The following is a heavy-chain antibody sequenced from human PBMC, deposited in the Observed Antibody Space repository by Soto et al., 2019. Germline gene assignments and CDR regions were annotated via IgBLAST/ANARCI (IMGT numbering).Heavy chain of an antibody. CDR3: TRGDY. Sequence: QVHLQESGPGLVKPSQTLSLACSVSGESITSLGYYWTWVRQPPGKGLEWIGFVSYTGSTFYNSALSSRFTISRHTSQNLFFLDVTSVTVAATAMYFCTRGDYWCQGGLVTVSS. CDR2: VSYTGST. V-gene: IGHV4-31*03. CDR1: GESITSLGYY. J-gene: IGHJ4*02.